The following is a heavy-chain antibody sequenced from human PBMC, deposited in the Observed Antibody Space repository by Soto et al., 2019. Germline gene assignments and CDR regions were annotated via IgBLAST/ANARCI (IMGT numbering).Heavy chain of an antibody. J-gene: IGHJ6*02. V-gene: IGHV4-31*03. Sequence: LSLTCTVSGGSISSGGYYWSWIRQHPGKGLEWIGYIYYSGSTYYNPSLKSRVTISVDTSKNQFSLKLSSVTAADTAVYYCARDQSSFDFWSGYPYYYYGMDVWGQGTTVTVSS. D-gene: IGHD3-3*01. CDR1: GGSISSGGYY. CDR2: IYYSGST. CDR3: ARDQSSFDFWSGYPYYYYGMDV.